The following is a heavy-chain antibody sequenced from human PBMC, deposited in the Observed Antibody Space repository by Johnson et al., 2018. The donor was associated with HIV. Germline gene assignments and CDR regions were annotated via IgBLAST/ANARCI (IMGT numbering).Heavy chain of an antibody. CDR1: GFTFDDYG. CDR2: INWNGGST. CDR3: ARDGRGLDAFDI. Sequence: MQLVESGGGVVQPGGSLRLSCAASGFTFDDYGMSWVRQAPGKGLEWVSGINWNGGSTGYADSVKCRFTISRDNAKNSLYLQMNSLRREDTAVYYCARDGRGLDAFDIWGQGTMVTVSS. V-gene: IGHV3-20*04. J-gene: IGHJ3*02. D-gene: IGHD3/OR15-3a*01.